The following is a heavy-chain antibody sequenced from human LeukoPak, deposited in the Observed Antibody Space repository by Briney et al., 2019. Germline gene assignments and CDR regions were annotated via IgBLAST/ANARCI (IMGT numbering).Heavy chain of an antibody. CDR1: GYTFTSYD. J-gene: IGHJ4*02. V-gene: IGHV1-8*01. CDR2: MNPNSGYT. Sequence: ASVKVSYKASGYTFTSYDINWVRQATGQGLEWMGWMNPNSGYTGYAQRFQGRVTMTRNTSISTAYMELSSLRSEDTAVYYCARGLRRSYYLDDYWGQGTLVTVSS. CDR3: ARGLRRSYYLDDY. D-gene: IGHD1-26*01.